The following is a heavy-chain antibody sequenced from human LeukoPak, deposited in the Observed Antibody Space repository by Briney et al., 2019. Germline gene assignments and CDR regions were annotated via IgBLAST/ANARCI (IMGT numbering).Heavy chain of an antibody. CDR2: TYYRSKWYN. J-gene: IGHJ6*02. CDR1: GDSLSSNSAA. D-gene: IGHD2-2*01. Sequence: SQTLSLTCAISGDSLSSNSAAWNWIRQSPSRGLEWLGRTYYRSKWYNDYAVSVKSRITINPDTSKNQFSLQLNSVTPEDTAVYYCAREDIVVVPAAGMDYYYGMDVWGQGTTVTVSS. V-gene: IGHV6-1*01. CDR3: AREDIVVVPAAGMDYYYGMDV.